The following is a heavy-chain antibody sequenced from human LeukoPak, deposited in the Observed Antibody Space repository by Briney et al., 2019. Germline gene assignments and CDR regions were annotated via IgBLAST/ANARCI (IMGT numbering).Heavy chain of an antibody. CDR3: AREPGEYSSGWYGLDY. D-gene: IGHD6-19*01. V-gene: IGHV3-48*01. J-gene: IGHJ4*02. Sequence: PGGSLRLSCAASGFTFSSYSMNWVRQAPGKGLEWVSYISSSSSTIYYADSVKGRFTISRDNAKNSLYLQMNSLRAEDTAVYYCAREPGEYSSGWYGLDYWGQGTLVTVSS. CDR1: GFTFSSYS. CDR2: ISSSSSTI.